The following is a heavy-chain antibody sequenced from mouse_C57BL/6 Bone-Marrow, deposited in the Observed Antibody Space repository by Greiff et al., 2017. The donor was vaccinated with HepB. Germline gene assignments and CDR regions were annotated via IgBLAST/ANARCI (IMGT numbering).Heavy chain of an antibody. CDR3: ARDQSLTGGFAY. CDR2: ISDGGSYT. Sequence: EVHLVESGGGLVKPGGSLKLSCAASGFTFSSYAMSWVRQTPEKRLEWVATISDGGSYTYYPDNVKGRFTISRDNAKNNLYLQMSHLKSEDTAMYYCARDQSLTGGFAYWGQGTLVTVSA. CDR1: GFTFSSYA. J-gene: IGHJ3*01. V-gene: IGHV5-4*01.